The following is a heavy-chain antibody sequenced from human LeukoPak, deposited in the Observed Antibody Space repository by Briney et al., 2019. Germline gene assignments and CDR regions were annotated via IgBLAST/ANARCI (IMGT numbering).Heavy chain of an antibody. CDR3: ARGGFDY. Sequence: ASVKVSCTASGYTFTGYYLHWVRQAPGQGLEWMGWISPNSDDTNYAQKFRGRVNMTRDTSISTAYMELSRLRSDDTALYYCARGGFDYWGQGTLVTVSS. CDR2: ISPNSDDT. J-gene: IGHJ4*02. V-gene: IGHV1-2*02. CDR1: GYTFTGYY.